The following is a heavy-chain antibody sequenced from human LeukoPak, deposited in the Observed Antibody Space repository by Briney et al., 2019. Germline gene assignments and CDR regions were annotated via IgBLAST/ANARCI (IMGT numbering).Heavy chain of an antibody. V-gene: IGHV3-48*03. Sequence: GGSLRLSCAASGFTFDTYEMNWVRQAPGKGLEWVSYISNSGSTIYYADSVKGRFTISRDNSKNTLYLQMNSLRAEDTAVYYCARCSGGSYYYYYYMDVWGKGTTVTISS. CDR2: ISNSGSTI. CDR3: ARCSGGSYYYYYYMDV. J-gene: IGHJ6*03. D-gene: IGHD3-10*01. CDR1: GFTFDTYE.